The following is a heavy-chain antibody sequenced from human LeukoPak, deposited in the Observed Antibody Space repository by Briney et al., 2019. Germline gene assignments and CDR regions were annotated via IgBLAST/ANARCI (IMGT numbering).Heavy chain of an antibody. CDR3: AVNWNDGPAYFDY. CDR2: IWYDGSNK. V-gene: IGHV3-33*01. J-gene: IGHJ4*02. D-gene: IGHD1-1*01. Sequence: PGGSLRLSCAASGFTFSSYGMHWVRQAPGKGLEWVAVIWYDGSNKYYADSVKGRFTISRDNSKNTLYLQMNSLRAEDTAVYYCAVNWNDGPAYFDYWGQGTLVTVSS. CDR1: GFTFSSYG.